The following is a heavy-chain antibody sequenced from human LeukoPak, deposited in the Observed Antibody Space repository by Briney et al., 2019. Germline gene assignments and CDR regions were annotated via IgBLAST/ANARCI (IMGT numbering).Heavy chain of an antibody. V-gene: IGHV4-59*01. CDR1: GGSISSYY. CDR3: ARGWFYS. CDR2: IYYSGST. Sequence: PSETLSLTCTVSGGSISSYYSSWIRQPPGKGLEWVWYIYYSGSTNYNPSLKSRVTVSVDTSKNQFSLKLSSVNAADSALYYCARGWFYSWGRGTLVTVSS. J-gene: IGHJ5*01.